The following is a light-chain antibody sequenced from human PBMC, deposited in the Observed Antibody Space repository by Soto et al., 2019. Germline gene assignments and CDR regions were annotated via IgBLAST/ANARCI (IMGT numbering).Light chain of an antibody. CDR1: QGIAGF. Sequence: DIQLTQSPSFLSASVGDRVTITCRASQGIAGFLAWYQQIPGKAPKLLIYGASTLRSGVPSRFSGSGSFGTEFTLTISSLQPEDFATYYCQQLNSYPPTFGGGTKVEIK. J-gene: IGKJ4*01. V-gene: IGKV1-9*01. CDR3: QQLNSYPPT. CDR2: GAS.